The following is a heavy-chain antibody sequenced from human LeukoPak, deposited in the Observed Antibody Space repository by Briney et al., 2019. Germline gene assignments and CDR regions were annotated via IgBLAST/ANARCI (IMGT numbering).Heavy chain of an antibody. CDR3: ASGSSGYGCYYYMDV. J-gene: IGHJ6*03. V-gene: IGHV1-69*13. CDR1: GGTFSSYA. CDR2: IIPIFGTA. D-gene: IGHD3-22*01. Sequence: SVKVSCKASGGTFSSYAISWVRQAPGQGLEWMGGIIPIFGTANYAQKFQGRATITADESTSTAYMELSSLRSEDTAVYYCASGSSGYGCYYYMDVWGKGTTVTVSS.